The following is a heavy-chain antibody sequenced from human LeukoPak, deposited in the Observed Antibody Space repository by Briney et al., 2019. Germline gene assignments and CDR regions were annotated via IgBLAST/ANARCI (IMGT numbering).Heavy chain of an antibody. CDR2: VNPNSGDT. J-gene: IGHJ3*02. V-gene: IGHV1-2*02. CDR1: GYTFTGYY. CDR3: ARFGLGKHIEVAGIPFDI. Sequence: ASVKVSCKASGYTFTGYYLHWVRQAPGQGLEWMGCVNPNSGDTNYAQKLQGRVTMTTDTSTSTAYMELRSLRSDDTAVYYCARFGLGKHIEVAGIPFDIWDQGTMVTVSS. D-gene: IGHD6-19*01.